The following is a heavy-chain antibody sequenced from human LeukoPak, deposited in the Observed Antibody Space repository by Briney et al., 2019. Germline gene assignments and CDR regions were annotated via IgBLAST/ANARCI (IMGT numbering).Heavy chain of an antibody. J-gene: IGHJ3*02. V-gene: IGHV3-21*01. Sequence: PGGSLRLSCAASGFTFSSYSMNWVRQAPGKGLEWVSSISSSSSYIYYADSVKGRFTISRDNAKNSLYLQMNSLRAEDTAVYYCARAGSGSSMDDAFDIWGQGAMVTVSS. CDR1: GFTFSSYS. CDR3: ARAGSGSSMDDAFDI. CDR2: ISSSSSYI. D-gene: IGHD1-26*01.